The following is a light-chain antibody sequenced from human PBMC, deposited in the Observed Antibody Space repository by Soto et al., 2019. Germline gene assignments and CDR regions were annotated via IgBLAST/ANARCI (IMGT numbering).Light chain of an antibody. CDR1: SSDVGGYNY. J-gene: IGLJ2*01. CDR2: DVS. Sequence: QSVLTQPASVSGSPGQSITISCTGTSSDVGGYNYVSWYQQHPGKAPKLMIYDVSNRPSGVSNRFSGSKSGNTASLTISGLQAEDEADYYCSLYTSSSTLMVFGGGTQLTVL. V-gene: IGLV2-14*01. CDR3: SLYTSSSTLMV.